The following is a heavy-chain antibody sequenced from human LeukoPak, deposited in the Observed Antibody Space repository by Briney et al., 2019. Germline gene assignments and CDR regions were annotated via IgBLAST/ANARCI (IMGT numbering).Heavy chain of an antibody. J-gene: IGHJ4*02. CDR2: IYYSGST. Sequence: SQTLSLTCTVSGGSISSYYWSWIRQPPGKGLEWIGYIYYSGSTNYNPSLKSRVTISVDTSKNQFSLKLSSVTAADTAVYYCARDNYYGSGFFDYWGQGTLVTVSS. CDR1: GGSISSYY. V-gene: IGHV4-59*01. D-gene: IGHD3-10*01. CDR3: ARDNYYGSGFFDY.